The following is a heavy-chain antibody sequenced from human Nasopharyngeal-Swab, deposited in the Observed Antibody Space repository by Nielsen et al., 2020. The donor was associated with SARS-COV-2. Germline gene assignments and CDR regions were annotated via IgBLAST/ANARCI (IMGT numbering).Heavy chain of an antibody. D-gene: IGHD3-3*01. J-gene: IGHJ6*03. CDR2: IKNDGSEK. V-gene: IGHV3-7*03. Sequence: GESLKISCAATGLSFSGYWMTWVRQAPGKGLEWVANIKNDGSEKYYGDSVKGRFTISSDNAKTSLFLQMSTLRAEDTAVYYCAKITADYDFWSHQYYYYMDVWGKGTTVTVSS. CDR3: AKITADYDFWSHQYYYYMDV. CDR1: GLSFSGYW.